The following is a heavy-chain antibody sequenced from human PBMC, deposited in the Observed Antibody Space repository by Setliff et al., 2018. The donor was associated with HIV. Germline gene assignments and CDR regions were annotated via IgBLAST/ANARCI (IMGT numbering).Heavy chain of an antibody. CDR1: GYSFTTYD. CDR2: VDPNTGNA. D-gene: IGHD2-8*01. Sequence: ASVKVSCKASGYSFTTYDINWARQAPGQGLEWMGWVDPNTGNAGYEQKFQGRVTMTRDTSISIAYMELSSLTSEDTAVYYCARMEYDVRGRAPNWFDPWGPGTLVTVSS. CDR3: ARMEYDVRGRAPNWFDP. J-gene: IGHJ5*02. V-gene: IGHV1-8*01.